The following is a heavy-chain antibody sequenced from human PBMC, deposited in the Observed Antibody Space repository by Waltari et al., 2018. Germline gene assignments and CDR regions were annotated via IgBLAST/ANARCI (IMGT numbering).Heavy chain of an antibody. Sequence: QVQLQESGPGLVKPSETLSLTCTVSGGSISSYYWSWIRQPPGKVLEWIGYISYSGCTNYNPSRKMRVTISVDTSKNQFSLKLSSVTAADTAVYYCARGNYDFWSGRSRYFDYWGQGTLVTVSS. CDR1: GGSISSYY. CDR3: ARGNYDFWSGRSRYFDY. CDR2: ISYSGCT. D-gene: IGHD3-3*01. V-gene: IGHV4-59*01. J-gene: IGHJ4*02.